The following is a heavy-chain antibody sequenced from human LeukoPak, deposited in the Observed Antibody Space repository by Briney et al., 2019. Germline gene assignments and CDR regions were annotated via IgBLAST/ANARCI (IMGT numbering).Heavy chain of an antibody. CDR1: GYTFTAYY. J-gene: IGHJ6*02. CDR3: ARGPVPDYYYYVMDV. CDR2: INPNSGGT. V-gene: IGHV1-2*02. D-gene: IGHD2-2*01. Sequence: ASVKASCKASGYTFTAYYIHWVRQAPGQRLEWMGWINPNSGGTNYAQQFQGRVTVTRDTSISTAYMELSRLRSDDTAVYYCARGPVPDYYYYVMDVWGQGTTVTVSS.